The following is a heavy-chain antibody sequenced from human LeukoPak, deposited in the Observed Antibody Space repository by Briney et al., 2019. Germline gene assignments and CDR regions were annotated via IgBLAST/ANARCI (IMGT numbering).Heavy chain of an antibody. V-gene: IGHV4-39*01. CDR2: IFYSGST. D-gene: IGHD1-26*01. Sequence: SETLSLTCTVSGGFISICTSDCGWIRQPPGKGLEWIGSIFYSGSTYYNPSLNRRVTISVDTSTNQFSLRLSSVTAADTAVYYCARHHSIVGASFQRWGQGTLVTVSS. J-gene: IGHJ1*01. CDR1: GGFISICTSD. CDR3: ARHHSIVGASFQR.